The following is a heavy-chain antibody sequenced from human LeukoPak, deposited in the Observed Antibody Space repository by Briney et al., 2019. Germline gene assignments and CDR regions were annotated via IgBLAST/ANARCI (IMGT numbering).Heavy chain of an antibody. V-gene: IGHV7-4-1*02. Sequence: ASVKVSCKASGGTFSSYAISWVRQAPGQGLEWMGWINTNTGNPTYAQGFTGRFVFSLDTSVSTAYLQISSLKAGDTAVYYCARAFDYDILTGYPYYFDYWGQGTLVTVSS. CDR2: INTNTGNP. CDR3: ARAFDYDILTGYPYYFDY. J-gene: IGHJ4*02. D-gene: IGHD3-9*01. CDR1: GGTFSSYA.